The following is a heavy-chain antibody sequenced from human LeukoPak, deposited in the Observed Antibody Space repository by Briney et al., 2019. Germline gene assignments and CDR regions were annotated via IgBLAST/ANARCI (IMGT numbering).Heavy chain of an antibody. CDR1: GFTFSSYA. J-gene: IGHJ4*02. V-gene: IGHV3-30-3*01. CDR2: ISYDGSNK. D-gene: IGHD6-13*01. CDR3: RISSWSTSSIIGY. Sequence: PGGSLRLSCAASGFTFSSYAMHWVRQAPGKGLEWVAVISYDGSNKYYADSVKGRFTISRDNSKNTLYLQMNSLRAEDTAVYYCRISSWSTSSIIGYWGQGTLVTVSS.